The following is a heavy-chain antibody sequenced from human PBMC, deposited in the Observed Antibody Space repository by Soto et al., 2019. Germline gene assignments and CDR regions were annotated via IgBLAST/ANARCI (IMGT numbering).Heavy chain of an antibody. CDR1: GFTFSSYA. D-gene: IGHD3-22*01. V-gene: IGHV3-23*01. CDR3: AKSQYYYDSSGYYGDYYYGMDV. Sequence: GGSLRLSCAASGFTFSSYAMSWVRQAPGKGLEWVSAISGSGGSTYYADSVKGRFTISRDNSKNTLYLQMNSLRAEDTAVYYCAKSQYYYDSSGYYGDYYYGMDVWGQGTTVTVSS. J-gene: IGHJ6*02. CDR2: ISGSGGST.